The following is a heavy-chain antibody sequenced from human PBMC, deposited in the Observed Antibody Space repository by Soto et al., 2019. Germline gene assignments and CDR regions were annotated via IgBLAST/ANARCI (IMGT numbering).Heavy chain of an antibody. J-gene: IGHJ4*02. Sequence: QVQLVESGGGVVQPGRSLRLSCAASGFTFSMSGMHWVRQAPGEGLEWVGVIYYDGSEQYYGDSVKGRFTISRDNSKNTLYLQMNSLREEDTAVYYCAKEESSGWYRTADYWCQGTLFTVSS. CDR2: IYYDGSEQ. CDR3: AKEESSGWYRTADY. D-gene: IGHD6-19*01. V-gene: IGHV3-30*18. CDR1: GFTFSMSG.